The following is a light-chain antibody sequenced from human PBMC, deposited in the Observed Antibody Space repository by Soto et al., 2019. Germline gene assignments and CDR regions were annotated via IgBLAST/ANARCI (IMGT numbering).Light chain of an antibody. CDR3: QQYINWPPLT. CDR1: QSVSSN. Sequence: IVMTQSPATLSVSPGERATLFCRASQSVSSNLAWYQQRPGQAPRLLIFGAYTRATGIPARFSGSGSGTEFTLTISSLQSEDSGVYFCQQYINWPPLTFGGGTKVEIK. V-gene: IGKV3D-15*01. J-gene: IGKJ4*01. CDR2: GAY.